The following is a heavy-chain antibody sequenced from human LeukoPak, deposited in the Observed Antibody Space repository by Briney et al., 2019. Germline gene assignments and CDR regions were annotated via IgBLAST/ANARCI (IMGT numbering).Heavy chain of an antibody. CDR2: IKTDGIGA. CDR1: GFIFSSHW. CDR3: ARDRSKFDY. V-gene: IGHV3-74*01. J-gene: IGHJ4*02. Sequence: GGSLRLSCAASGFIFSSHWMHWVRQTPGKGLVWVSRIKTDGIGANYADSVRGRFTISRDNANNTLYLQMNSLTSEDTAVYYCARDRSKFDYWGQGTLVTVSS.